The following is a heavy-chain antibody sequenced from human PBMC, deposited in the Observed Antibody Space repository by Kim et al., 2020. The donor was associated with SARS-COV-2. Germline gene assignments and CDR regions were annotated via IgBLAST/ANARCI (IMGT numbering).Heavy chain of an antibody. J-gene: IGHJ6*03. CDR2: ISDSGDTR. CDR1: GFTFYTYS. CDR3: AKSGAKWDGSGSSHSYYYMDV. D-gene: IGHD3-10*01. Sequence: GGSLRLSCAASGFTFYTYSMIWVRQAPGKGLEWVSVISDSGDTRYYADSVKGRFTISRDNSTNTVFLQMNSLRAEDTAVYYCAKSGAKWDGSGSSHSYYYMDVWGKGTTVTVSS. V-gene: IGHV3-23*01.